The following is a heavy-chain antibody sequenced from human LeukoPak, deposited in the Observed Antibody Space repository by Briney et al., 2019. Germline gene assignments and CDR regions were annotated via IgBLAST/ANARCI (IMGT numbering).Heavy chain of an antibody. CDR1: GFTLSDYY. CDR2: ISSSGFTI. Sequence: PGGSLRLSCAASGFTLSDYYMSWIRQSPGKGLEWVSYISSSGFTIFYADSVMGRFTISKDDARNSLHLQMNSLRAEDTAVYYCARVLYGDYSPFDSWGQGTLVTVSS. J-gene: IGHJ4*02. CDR3: ARVLYGDYSPFDS. D-gene: IGHD4-17*01. V-gene: IGHV3-11*01.